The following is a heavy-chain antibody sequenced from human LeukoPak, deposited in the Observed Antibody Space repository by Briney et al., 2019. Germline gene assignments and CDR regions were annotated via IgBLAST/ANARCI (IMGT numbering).Heavy chain of an antibody. Sequence: SETLSLTCTVSGGSISSSSYYWGWIRQPPGKGLEWIGSIYYSGSTYYNPSLKSRVTMSVDTSKNQFSLTLTSVTAADTAVYYCASRTPNLGDSGAGSSYYYYYGVDVWGQGTSVTVSS. V-gene: IGHV4-39*07. D-gene: IGHD3-10*01. CDR2: IYYSGST. CDR1: GGSISSSSYY. J-gene: IGHJ6*02. CDR3: ASRTPNLGDSGAGSSYYYYYGVDV.